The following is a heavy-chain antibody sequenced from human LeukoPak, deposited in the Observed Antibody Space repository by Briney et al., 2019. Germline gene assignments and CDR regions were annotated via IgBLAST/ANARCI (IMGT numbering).Heavy chain of an antibody. CDR3: AREYGSGSYDY. D-gene: IGHD3-10*01. Sequence: PGGSLRLSCAASGFTFSSYWMHWVRQAPGKGLVWVTRINSDGTSSSYADSVKGRFTISRDNAKKTLYLQMNSLRAEDTAVYYCAREYGSGSYDYWGQGTLVTVSS. CDR2: INSDGTSS. J-gene: IGHJ4*02. V-gene: IGHV3-74*01. CDR1: GFTFSSYW.